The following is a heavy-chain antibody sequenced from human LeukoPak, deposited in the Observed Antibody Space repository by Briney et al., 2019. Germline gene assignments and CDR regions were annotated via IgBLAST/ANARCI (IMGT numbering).Heavy chain of an antibody. V-gene: IGHV3-23*01. D-gene: IGHD3-10*01. CDR2: ISASGGNT. Sequence: GGSLRLSCAASGLTFSSYGMSWVRQVPGKGLEWVSGISASGGNTYHADSVKGRFTMSRDNSKNMLYLQMKSLRAEDTAIYYCATLMGVVRGIIIGYLGYWGQGTLVTVSP. CDR3: ATLMGVVRGIIIGYLGY. J-gene: IGHJ4*02. CDR1: GLTFSSYG.